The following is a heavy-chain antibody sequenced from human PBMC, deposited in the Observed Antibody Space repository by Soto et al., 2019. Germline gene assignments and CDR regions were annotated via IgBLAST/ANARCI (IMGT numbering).Heavy chain of an antibody. CDR3: ARDLGAWKFDD. CDR2: ISYDGSNQ. Sequence: QVQLVDSGGGVVQPGRSLRLSCAASGFTFSSHAMHWVRQAPGKGLEWVAFISYDGSNQHYADSVKGRFTISRDNSENTLYLHMNSLRGEDTAMYFCARDLGAWKFDDWGQGTLVTVSS. V-gene: IGHV3-30-3*01. CDR1: GFTFSSHA. D-gene: IGHD1-1*01. J-gene: IGHJ4*02.